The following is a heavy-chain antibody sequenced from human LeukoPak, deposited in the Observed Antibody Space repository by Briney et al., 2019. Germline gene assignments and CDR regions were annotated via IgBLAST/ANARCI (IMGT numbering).Heavy chain of an antibody. V-gene: IGHV3-30*02. Sequence: GGSLRLSCGASGFTFSLSGMHWVRQAPGKGLERVSFIRYDASNRYYADSVKGRFSISRDNSKNTLYLQMNSLRGEDTAIYYCVADRVGVPGFYLVSWGQGTLVTVSS. J-gene: IGHJ4*02. CDR3: VADRVGVPGFYLVS. CDR2: IRYDASNR. D-gene: IGHD1-26*01. CDR1: GFTFSLSG.